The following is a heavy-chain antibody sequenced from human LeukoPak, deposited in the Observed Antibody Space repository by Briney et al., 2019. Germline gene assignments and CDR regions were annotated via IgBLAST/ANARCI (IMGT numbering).Heavy chain of an antibody. CDR3: ARVACTNGVCIDY. Sequence: GGSLRLSCVVSGFTFRSYWMHWVRQVPGKGLVWVSRIDGDGISTAYADSVKGRFTISRDNAKNTLFLQMNSLRADDTAVYYCARVACTNGVCIDYRGQGTLVTVSS. J-gene: IGHJ4*02. CDR2: IDGDGIST. CDR1: GFTFRSYW. D-gene: IGHD2-8*01. V-gene: IGHV3-74*01.